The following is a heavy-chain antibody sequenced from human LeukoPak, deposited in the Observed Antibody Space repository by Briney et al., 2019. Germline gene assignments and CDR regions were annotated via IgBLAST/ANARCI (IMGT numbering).Heavy chain of an antibody. V-gene: IGHV3-30*18. CDR3: AKRHYYSSGSHTDDAFDI. CDR1: GFTFSSYG. J-gene: IGHJ3*02. Sequence: GGSLRLSCAASGFTFSSYGMHWVRQAPGKGLEWVAVISYDGSNKYYADSVKGRFTISRDNSKNTLYLQMNSLRAEDTAVYYCAKRHYYSSGSHTDDAFDIWGQGTMVTVSS. D-gene: IGHD3-10*01. CDR2: ISYDGSNK.